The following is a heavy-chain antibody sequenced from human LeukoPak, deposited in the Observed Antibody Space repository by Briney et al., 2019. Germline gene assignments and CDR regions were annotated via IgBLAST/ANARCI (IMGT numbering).Heavy chain of an antibody. Sequence: ASVKVSCKASGYTFTGYDMHWVRQAPGQGLEGMGWINPNHGDTNYAQKFQDRVSMTRDTSISTAYMHLSRLRSADTAVYYCARSPHILTGENFDYWGQGTLLTVSS. CDR2: INPNHGDT. V-gene: IGHV1-2*02. CDR1: GYTFTGYD. J-gene: IGHJ4*02. CDR3: ARSPHILTGENFDY. D-gene: IGHD3-9*01.